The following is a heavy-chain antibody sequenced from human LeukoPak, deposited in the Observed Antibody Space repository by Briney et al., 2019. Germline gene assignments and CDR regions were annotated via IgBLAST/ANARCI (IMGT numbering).Heavy chain of an antibody. CDR1: GGSFSGYY. CDR3: ARRMGFGDLFIWPRGWFDP. V-gene: IGHV4-34*01. CDR2: INHSGST. D-gene: IGHD3-10*01. J-gene: IGHJ5*02. Sequence: SETLSLTSAVYGGSFSGYYWSWIRQPPGKGLEGIGEINHSGSTNYNPSLKSRVTISVDTSKNQFSLKLWSVTAADAAVYCCARRMGFGDLFIWPRGWFDPWGQGTPVTVSS.